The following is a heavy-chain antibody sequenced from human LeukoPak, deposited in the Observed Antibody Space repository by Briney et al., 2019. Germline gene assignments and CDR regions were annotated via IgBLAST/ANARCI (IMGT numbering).Heavy chain of an antibody. D-gene: IGHD2/OR15-2a*01. Sequence: KPGGSLRLSCVASGFTFSSYGVHWVRQAPGKGLEWVSFIRYDGSNKYYVDSVKGRFTIYRDNSKNTLYLQMNSLRDEDTAVYYCARDWFHAIDYWGQGILVTVSS. V-gene: IGHV3-30*02. CDR2: IRYDGSNK. J-gene: IGHJ4*02. CDR3: ARDWFHAIDY. CDR1: GFTFSSYG.